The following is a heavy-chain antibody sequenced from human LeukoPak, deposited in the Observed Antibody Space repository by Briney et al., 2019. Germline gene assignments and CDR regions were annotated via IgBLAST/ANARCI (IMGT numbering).Heavy chain of an antibody. CDR3: AKGYCSGGSCYSVSNAFDI. V-gene: IGHV3-23*01. Sequence: GGSLRLSCAASGFTFSSYAMSRVRQAPGKGLEWVSAISGSGGSTYYADSVKGRFTISRDNSKNTLYLQMNSLRAEDTAVYYCAKGYCSGGSCYSVSNAFDIWGQGTMVTVSS. D-gene: IGHD2-15*01. J-gene: IGHJ3*02. CDR1: GFTFSSYA. CDR2: ISGSGGST.